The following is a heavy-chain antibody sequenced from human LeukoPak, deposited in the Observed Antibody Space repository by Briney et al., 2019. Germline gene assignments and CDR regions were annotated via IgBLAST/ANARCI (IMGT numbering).Heavy chain of an antibody. D-gene: IGHD3-22*01. CDR2: IRYDGSNK. J-gene: IGHJ4*02. V-gene: IGHV3-30*02. CDR1: GFTFSNYG. Sequence: PGGSLRLSCAASGFTFSNYGMHWARRGPGKGLEWVSFIRYDGSNKYYADSVKGRFTISRDNAKNSLYLQMNSLRAEDTAVYYCARESRYYYDRSGYWDSPNDYWGQGTLVTVSS. CDR3: ARESRYYYDRSGYWDSPNDY.